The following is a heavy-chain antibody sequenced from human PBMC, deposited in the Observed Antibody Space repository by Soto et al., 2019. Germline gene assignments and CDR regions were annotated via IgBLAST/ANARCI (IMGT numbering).Heavy chain of an antibody. CDR3: AKWYYDILTGYYRRGWVQFYFDY. CDR2: ISGSGGST. CDR1: GFTFSSYA. D-gene: IGHD3-9*01. J-gene: IGHJ4*02. Sequence: GSLRLSCAASGFTFSSYAMSWVRHAPGKGLEWVSAISGSGGSTYYADSVKGRFTISRDNSKNTLYLQMNSLRAEDTAVYYCAKWYYDILTGYYRRGWVQFYFDYWGQGTLVTVSS. V-gene: IGHV3-23*01.